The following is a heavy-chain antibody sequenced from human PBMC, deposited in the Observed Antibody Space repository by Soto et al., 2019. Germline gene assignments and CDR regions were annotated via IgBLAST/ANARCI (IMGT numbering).Heavy chain of an antibody. V-gene: IGHV3-23*01. Sequence: VGSLRLSCAASGFTFSSYAMSWVRQAPGKGLEWVSAISGSGGSTYYADSVKGRFTISRDNSKNTLYLQMNSLRAEDTAVYYCAKDLSPLYCTNGVCYFDYWGQGTLVTVSS. CDR3: AKDLSPLYCTNGVCYFDY. D-gene: IGHD2-8*01. CDR1: GFTFSSYA. J-gene: IGHJ4*02. CDR2: ISGSGGST.